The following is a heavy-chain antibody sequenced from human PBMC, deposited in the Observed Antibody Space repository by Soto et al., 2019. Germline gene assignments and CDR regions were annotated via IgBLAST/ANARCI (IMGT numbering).Heavy chain of an antibody. CDR3: ARLGWGNGDSDY. V-gene: IGHV4-39*01. J-gene: IGHJ4*02. D-gene: IGHD2-21*01. Sequence: SETLSLTCTVSGGSISKSNYFWGWIRQAPGKGLEWIASILHSGTTSYNSSLKSRVAISVDTSKNQFSLKLNSVTAADTAVYYCARLGWGNGDSDYWGQGTLVTVSS. CDR1: GGSISKSNYF. CDR2: ILHSGTT.